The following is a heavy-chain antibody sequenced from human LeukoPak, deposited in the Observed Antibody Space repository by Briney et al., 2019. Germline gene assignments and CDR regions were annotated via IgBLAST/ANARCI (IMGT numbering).Heavy chain of an antibody. CDR3: ARARRSGGITLIRGVKDRGWFDS. CDR2: IDWHDYCT. D-gene: IGHD3-10*01. J-gene: IGHJ5*01. V-gene: IGHV3-NL1*01. Sequence: GGSLRLSCAASGFTVVRYGLNWVRQIPGKGLEWVSLIDWHDYCTDYADSVKGRFTISRDNSKNTLYLQMNSLRAEDTAVHYCARARRSGGITLIRGVKDRGWFDSWGQGTLVTVSS. CDR1: GFTVVRYG.